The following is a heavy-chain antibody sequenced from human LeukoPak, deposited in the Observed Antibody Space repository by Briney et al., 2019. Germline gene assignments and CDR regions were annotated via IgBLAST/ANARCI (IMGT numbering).Heavy chain of an antibody. CDR1: GFTVSSNY. D-gene: IGHD1-26*01. V-gene: IGHV3-53*01. Sequence: HPGGCLRLSCAAPGFTVSSNYMSSVRQATGKGVEWVSVIYSGGSTYYADSVKGRFTISRDNSKNTLYLQMNSLRAEDTAVYYRARARVGATWARIWKLDAFDIWGQGTMVTVSS. CDR3: ARARVGATWARIWKLDAFDI. J-gene: IGHJ3*02. CDR2: IYSGGST.